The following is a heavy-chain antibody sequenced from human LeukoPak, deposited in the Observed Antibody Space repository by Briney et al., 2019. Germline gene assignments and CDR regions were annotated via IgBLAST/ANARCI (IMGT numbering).Heavy chain of an antibody. CDR3: AREDHYDSSGYYHTPIDY. CDR2: ISYDGSNK. V-gene: IGHV3-30*03. CDR1: GFTFSSYG. Sequence: GGSLRLSSAASGFTFSSYGMHWVRQAPGKGLEWVAVISYDGSNKYYADSVKGRFTISRDNSKNTLYLEMNSLRAEDTAVYYCAREDHYDSSGYYHTPIDYWGQGTLVTVSS. D-gene: IGHD3-22*01. J-gene: IGHJ4*02.